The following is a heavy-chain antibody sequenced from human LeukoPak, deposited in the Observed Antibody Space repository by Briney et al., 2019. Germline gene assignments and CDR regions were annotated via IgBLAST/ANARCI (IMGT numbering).Heavy chain of an antibody. Sequence: ASVKVSCKASGYTFTSHSIHWLRQAPGQGLEWMGWITTNTGNPTYAQGFTGRFVFSLDTSVSTAYLQISSLKAEDTAVYCCARAYQPLGGLSFPDSWGQGTLVTVSS. CDR3: ARAYQPLGGLSFPDS. CDR1: GYTFTSHS. V-gene: IGHV7-4-1*02. J-gene: IGHJ5*01. D-gene: IGHD3-16*02. CDR2: ITTNTGNP.